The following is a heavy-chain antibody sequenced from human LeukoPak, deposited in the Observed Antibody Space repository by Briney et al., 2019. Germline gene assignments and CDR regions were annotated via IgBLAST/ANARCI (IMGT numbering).Heavy chain of an antibody. CDR2: ISGSGGNT. Sequence: GASLRLSCAASGFTFSSYAMSWARQAPGTGLEWVSAISGSGGNTYYADSVKGRFTISRDNSKNTLYLQMNSLRAEDTAVYHCGKRKGSNHGEFDYWGQGTLVTVSA. J-gene: IGHJ4*02. D-gene: IGHD6-13*01. CDR3: GKRKGSNHGEFDY. CDR1: GFTFSSYA. V-gene: IGHV3-23*01.